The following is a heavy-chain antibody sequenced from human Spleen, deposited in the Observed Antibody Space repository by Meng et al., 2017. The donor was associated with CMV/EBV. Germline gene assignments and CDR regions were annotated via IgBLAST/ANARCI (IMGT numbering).Heavy chain of an antibody. CDR2: IYTSGST. CDR3: AGVGHSGSDYPSFDY. D-gene: IGHD1-26*01. J-gene: IGHJ4*02. CDR1: GCYVSSYY. V-gene: IGHV4-4*07. Sequence: GAPAETQPALVQPSDTQSRPCTDSGCYVSSYYWSWIRQPSGKGLEWIGRIYTSGSTNYNPSLKSRVNISVDTSKNQYSLKLSSVTAADTAVYYCAGVGHSGSDYPSFDYWGQGTLVTVSS.